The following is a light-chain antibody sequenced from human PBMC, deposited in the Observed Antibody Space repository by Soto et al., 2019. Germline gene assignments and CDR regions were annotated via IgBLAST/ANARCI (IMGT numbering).Light chain of an antibody. Sequence: QSVLTQPRSMSGSPGQSVTISCTGTSSDVGSYKYVSWYQQHPRQAPKLIIYDVSERPSGVPDRFSGSKSGNTASLTISGLQVEDDGDYYCCSYAGSYSWVFGGGTKLTVL. CDR1: SSDVGSYKY. V-gene: IGLV2-11*01. CDR2: DVS. J-gene: IGLJ3*02. CDR3: CSYAGSYSWV.